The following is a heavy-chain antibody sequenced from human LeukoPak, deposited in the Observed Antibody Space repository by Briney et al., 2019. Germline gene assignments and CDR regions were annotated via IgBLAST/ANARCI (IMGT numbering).Heavy chain of an antibody. J-gene: IGHJ6*03. CDR2: INPNSGGT. V-gene: IGHV1-2*02. CDR1: GYTFTGYY. Sequence: ASVKVSCKASGYTFTGYYMHWVRQAPGQGLEWMGWINPNSGGTNYAQKFQGRVTMTRDTSISTAYMELSRLRSDDTAVYYCARGADPLLGDQLRVRYMDVWGKGTTVTVSS. D-gene: IGHD2-2*01. CDR3: ARGADPLLGDQLRVRYMDV.